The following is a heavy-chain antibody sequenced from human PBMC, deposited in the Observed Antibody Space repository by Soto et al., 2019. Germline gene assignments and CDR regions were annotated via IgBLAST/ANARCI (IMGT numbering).Heavy chain of an antibody. Sequence: SGPTLVNPTQTLTLTCTFSGFSLSTSGVAVAWIRQPPGKALEWLALIYWDDDERYSPSLKSRLTISKGTSKNEVVLTMTNMDPVDTGTYYCGHTPTRYCSGSSCSDFWGQGTLVTVSS. CDR1: GFSLSTSGVA. D-gene: IGHD2-2*01. V-gene: IGHV2-5*02. CDR2: IYWDDDE. CDR3: GHTPTRYCSGSSCSDF. J-gene: IGHJ4*02.